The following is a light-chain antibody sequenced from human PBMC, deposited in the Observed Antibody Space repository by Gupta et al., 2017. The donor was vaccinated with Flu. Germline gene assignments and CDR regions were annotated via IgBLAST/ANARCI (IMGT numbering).Light chain of an antibody. Sequence: TVMTQSPLSLPVTPGEPASISCRSSQSLLHSNGYNYLDWYLQKPGQSPQLLIYLGSNRASGVPDRVSDSGSGTDFPLKISRGETEDVGVYYCRRALQIYRFSFAGGTKVEIK. J-gene: IGKJ4*01. CDR3: RRALQIYRFS. CDR1: QSLLHSNGYNY. V-gene: IGKV2-28*01. CDR2: LGS.